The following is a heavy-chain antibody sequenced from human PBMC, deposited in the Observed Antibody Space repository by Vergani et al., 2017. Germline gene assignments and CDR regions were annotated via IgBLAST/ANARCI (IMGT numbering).Heavy chain of an antibody. CDR1: GFTFSSYG. D-gene: IGHD1-26*01. CDR3: ARDSSGSGGENDAFDI. Sequence: QVQLVESGGGVVQPGRSLRLSCAASGFTFSSYGMHWVRQAPGKGLEWVAVIWDDGSNKYYADSVKGRFTISRDNSKNTLYLQMNSLRAEDTAVYYCARDSSGSGGENDAFDIWGQGTMVTVSS. V-gene: IGHV3-33*01. J-gene: IGHJ3*02. CDR2: IWDDGSNK.